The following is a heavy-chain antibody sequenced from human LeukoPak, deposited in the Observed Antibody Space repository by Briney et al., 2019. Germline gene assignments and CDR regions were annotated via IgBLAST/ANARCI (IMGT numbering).Heavy chain of an antibody. CDR1: GITFSGYS. Sequence: GGSLRLSCVVSGITFSGYSMIWVRQAPGKGLEWLSFMTTSGNTIFYAESVKERFTISRDNAKKTLYLQMNSLRDEDTAVYYCARVGGATVVTMYFGYWGQGTLVTVSS. D-gene: IGHD4-23*01. CDR2: MTTSGNTI. J-gene: IGHJ4*02. CDR3: ARVGGATVVTMYFGY. V-gene: IGHV3-48*02.